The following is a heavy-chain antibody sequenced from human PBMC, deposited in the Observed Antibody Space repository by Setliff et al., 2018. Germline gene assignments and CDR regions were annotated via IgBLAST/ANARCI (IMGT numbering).Heavy chain of an antibody. CDR1: GGSISSSSYY. J-gene: IGHJ3*02. V-gene: IGHV4-31*03. CDR3: ARVALVVVIRNAFDI. CDR2: IYYSGST. D-gene: IGHD2-21*01. Sequence: SETLSLTCTVSGGSISSSSYYWSWIRQHPGKGLEWIGYIYYSGSTYYNPSLKSRVTISADTSKNQFSLKLSSVTAADTAVYYCARVALVVVIRNAFDIWGQGTMVTVSS.